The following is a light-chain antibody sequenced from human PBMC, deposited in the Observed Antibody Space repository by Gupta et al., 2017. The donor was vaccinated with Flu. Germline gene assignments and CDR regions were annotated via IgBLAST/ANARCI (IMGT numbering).Light chain of an antibody. J-gene: IGLJ2*01. CDR1: GRDVGGYNY. Sequence: QSALTQPRSVSGSPGQSVTISCTGTGRDVGGYNYVSWYRQHPGEAPKLILSDDSKRPSGVPDRFSGSKSGNTASLTISGLQVDDEADYYCCSYAGSYTFVFGGGTQLTVL. CDR3: CSYAGSYTFV. V-gene: IGLV2-11*01. CDR2: DDS.